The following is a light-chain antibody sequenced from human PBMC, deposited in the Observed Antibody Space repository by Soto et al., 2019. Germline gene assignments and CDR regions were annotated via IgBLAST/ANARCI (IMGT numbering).Light chain of an antibody. V-gene: IGKV3-11*01. CDR1: HSVTDY. J-gene: IGKJ5*01. CDR2: DDS. Sequence: EIVLTQPPATLSLSPGETATLSCRASHSVTDYVAWYQQRPGQSPRLLIYDDSNRATGVPARFSGSGSGTDFTLTISNLQPEDFAVYYRHQRRDWPLMSFGQGTRLEIK. CDR3: HQRRDWPLMS.